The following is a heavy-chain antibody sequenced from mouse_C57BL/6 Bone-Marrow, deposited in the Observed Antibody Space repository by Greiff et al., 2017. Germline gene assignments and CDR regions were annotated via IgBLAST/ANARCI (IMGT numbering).Heavy chain of an antibody. CDR3: ARYNSYGSSFYAMDY. CDR1: GFTFTDYY. D-gene: IGHD1-1*01. J-gene: IGHJ4*01. Sequence: EVQLVESGGGLVQPGGSLSLSCAASGFTFTDYYMSWVRQPPGKALEWLGFIRNKANGYTTEYSASVKGRFTISRDNSQSILYLQMNALRAEDSATYYCARYNSYGSSFYAMDYWGQGTSVTVSS. CDR2: IRNKANGYTT. V-gene: IGHV7-3*01.